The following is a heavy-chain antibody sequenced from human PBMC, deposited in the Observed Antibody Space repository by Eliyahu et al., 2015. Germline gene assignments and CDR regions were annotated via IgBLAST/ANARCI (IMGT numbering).Heavy chain of an antibody. V-gene: IGHV3-13*01. CDR2: IGTAGDT. CDR1: GFXXSXXD. CDR3: ARDFFGRGGYDFNGMDV. D-gene: IGHD5-12*01. Sequence: EVQLVESGGGLVQPGGSLRLSCAASGFXXSXXDMHWVRQATGKGLGWVSAIGTAGDTYYPGSVKGRFTISRENAKNSLYLQMNSLRAGDTAVYYCARDFFGRGGYDFNGMDVWGKGTTVTVSS. J-gene: IGHJ6*04.